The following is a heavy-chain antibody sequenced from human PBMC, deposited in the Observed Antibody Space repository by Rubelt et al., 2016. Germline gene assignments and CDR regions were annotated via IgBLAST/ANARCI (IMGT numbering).Heavy chain of an antibody. CDR2: IYPGDSDT. V-gene: IGHV5-51*01. D-gene: IGHD1-14*01. J-gene: IGHJ3*02. CDR1: GYSFTSYW. Sequence: EVQLVQSGAEVKKPGESLKISCKGSGYSFTSYWIGWVRQMPGKGLEWMGIIYPGDSDTCDCPSFQGRGTSSADKSIITAYWQGSSVKASDTARYYCASSRRGQPSTGIWGQGTMVTVAS. CDR3: ASSRRGQPSTGI.